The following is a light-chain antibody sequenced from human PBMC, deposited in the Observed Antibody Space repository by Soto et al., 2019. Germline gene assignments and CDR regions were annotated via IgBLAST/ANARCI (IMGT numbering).Light chain of an antibody. CDR2: WAS. CDR1: RSVLYSSNNKNY. J-gene: IGKJ1*01. Sequence: DIVMTQSPASLAVSVGERATINCRSGRSVLYSSNNKNYLAWYQQKPGQPPKLLIYWASTREYGVPDRFSGSGSGTDFTLTISSLQAEDVAVYYCQQYYSTPPWTFGQGTKVEIK. V-gene: IGKV4-1*01. CDR3: QQYYSTPPWT.